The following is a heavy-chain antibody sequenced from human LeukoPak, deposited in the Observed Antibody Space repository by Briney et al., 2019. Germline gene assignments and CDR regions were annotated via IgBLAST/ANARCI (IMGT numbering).Heavy chain of an antibody. CDR1: GFTFSGFW. CDR2: INSDGSEG. J-gene: IGHJ6*02. V-gene: IGHV3-7*03. CDR3: ARVGRPGNYYYYGMDV. Sequence: GGSLRLSCAVSGFTFSGFWMSWSRQAPGKGLEWVASINSDGSEGYYADVVKGRFTISRDNAKNSLYLQINSLRAEDTAVYYCARVGRPGNYYYYGMDVWGQGTTVTVSS.